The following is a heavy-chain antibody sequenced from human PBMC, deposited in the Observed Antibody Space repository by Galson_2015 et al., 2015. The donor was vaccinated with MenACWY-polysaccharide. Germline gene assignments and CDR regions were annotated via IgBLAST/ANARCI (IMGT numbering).Heavy chain of an antibody. J-gene: IGHJ5*02. CDR1: GFTFRNFA. Sequence: SLRLSCAVSGFTFRNFAMNWVRQAPGKGLEWVSAISGNGGATYYANSVKGRFTISRDNSKNIVYLQLKSLRADDTAVYYCAKESLVVVPEKWFDPLGLGTLVTVSS. V-gene: IGHV3-23*01. CDR3: AKESLVVVPEKWFDP. D-gene: IGHD2-2*01. CDR2: ISGNGGAT.